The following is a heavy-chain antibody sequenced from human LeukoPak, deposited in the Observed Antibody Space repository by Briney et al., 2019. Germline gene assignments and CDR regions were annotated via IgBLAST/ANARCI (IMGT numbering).Heavy chain of an antibody. J-gene: IGHJ4*02. D-gene: IGHD6-13*01. V-gene: IGHV3-48*03. Sequence: GGSLRLSCAASGFTFSNHEMIWFRQAPGKDLEWVANISSSGATMSYADSVKGRFTISRDNAKNSLYLQMKSLGAEDTAVYYCARDIGGAADYWGQGTLVTVSS. CDR3: ARDIGGAADY. CDR2: ISSSGATM. CDR1: GFTFSNHE.